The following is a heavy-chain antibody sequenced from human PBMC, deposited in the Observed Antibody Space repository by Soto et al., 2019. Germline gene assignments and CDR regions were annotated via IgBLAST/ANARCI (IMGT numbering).Heavy chain of an antibody. D-gene: IGHD6-13*01. J-gene: IGHJ4*02. CDR1: GGTFSSYA. V-gene: IGHV1-69*01. Sequence: QVQLVQSGAEVKKPGSSVKFSCKASGGTFSSYAISWVRQAPGQGLEWMGGNIPIFGTANYAQNFQGRVTIAADEPTKTDYLEMSSLRSEYTSEYYCAIDLGRCWYNYWGQGTLVTVSS. CDR2: NIPIFGTA. CDR3: AIDLGRCWYNY.